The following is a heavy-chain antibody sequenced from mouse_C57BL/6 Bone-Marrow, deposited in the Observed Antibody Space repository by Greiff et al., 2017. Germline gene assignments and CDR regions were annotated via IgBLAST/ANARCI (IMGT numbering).Heavy chain of an antibody. Sequence: QVHVKQPGAELVKPGASVKMSCTASGYTFTSYWITWVKQRPGQGLEWIGDIYPGSGSTNYNEKFKSKATLTVDTSSSTAYMQLSSLTSEDSAVYYCARETVTTVVADWGQGTLVTVSA. CDR3: ARETVTTVVAD. V-gene: IGHV1-55*01. J-gene: IGHJ3*01. CDR2: IYPGSGST. D-gene: IGHD1-1*01. CDR1: GYTFTSYW.